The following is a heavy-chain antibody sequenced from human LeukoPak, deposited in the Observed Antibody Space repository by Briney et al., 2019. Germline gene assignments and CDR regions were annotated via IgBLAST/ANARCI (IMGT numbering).Heavy chain of an antibody. J-gene: IGHJ4*02. Sequence: SETLSLTCAVYGGSFSGDFWSWIRQSPGKGLEWIGEINHSGNTNYKPSLKSRVTMSVETSKNQFSLNLNSVTAADTAVYYCARLRSYYFDYWGRGTLVTVSS. CDR3: ARLRSYYFDY. CDR2: INHSGNT. V-gene: IGHV4-34*01. D-gene: IGHD1-26*01. CDR1: GGSFSGDF.